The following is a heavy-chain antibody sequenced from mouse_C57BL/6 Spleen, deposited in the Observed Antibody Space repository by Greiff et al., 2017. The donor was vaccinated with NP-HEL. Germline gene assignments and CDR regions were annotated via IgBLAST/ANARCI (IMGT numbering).Heavy chain of an antibody. CDR2: IHPNSGST. D-gene: IGHD3-1*01. Sequence: VQLQQPGAELVKPGASVKLSCKASGYTFTSYWMHWVKQRPGQGLEWIGMIHPNSGSTNYNEKFKSKATLTVDKSSSTAYMQLSSLTSEDSAVYYCARRQLRRGVFAYWGQRTLVTVST. J-gene: IGHJ3*01. CDR3: ARRQLRRGVFAY. V-gene: IGHV1-64*01. CDR1: GYTFTSYW.